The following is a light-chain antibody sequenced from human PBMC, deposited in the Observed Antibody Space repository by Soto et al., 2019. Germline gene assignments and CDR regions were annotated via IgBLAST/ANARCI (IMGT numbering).Light chain of an antibody. V-gene: IGKV3-15*01. CDR3: QQYNNWPRT. CDR2: GAS. J-gene: IGKJ1*01. Sequence: ELVMTQSPATLSVSPGERDTLSCRASQSVSSDLAWYHQKPGQAPRLLIYGASTRATGIPARFSGSGSGTEFTLTINSLQSEDFAVYYCQQYNNWPRTFGQGTKVDIK. CDR1: QSVSSD.